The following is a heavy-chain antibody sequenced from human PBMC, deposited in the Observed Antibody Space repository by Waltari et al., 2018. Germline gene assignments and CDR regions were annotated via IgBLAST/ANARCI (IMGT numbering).Heavy chain of an antibody. V-gene: IGHV1-69*01. CDR1: GGSFSSYA. Sequence: QVQLVQAGAEVKKPGSSVKVSCRASGGSFSSYAISWVRRAPGQGPEWMGGIIPIFGTANYAQKFHARVTITAAESTSTAYMELCSLRSEDTAVYYCARDRSCSSTSCPYYYYYGIDVWGQGTTVTVSS. CDR2: IIPIFGTA. CDR3: ARDRSCSSTSCPYYYYYGIDV. D-gene: IGHD2-2*01. J-gene: IGHJ6*02.